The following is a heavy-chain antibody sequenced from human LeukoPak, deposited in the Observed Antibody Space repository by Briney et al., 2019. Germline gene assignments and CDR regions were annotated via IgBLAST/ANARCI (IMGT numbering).Heavy chain of an antibody. CDR1: GDSISSGDFH. Sequence: SETLSLTCTVSGDSISSGDFHWNWIRQHPGKGLAWVGSIYYSGSTHYNPSLKSRVAMSVDTSKSQFSLQLSSVTAADTAVYYCARAVLSDYYGSGSYYIYGYWGRGTLVTVSS. CDR3: ARAVLSDYYGSGSYYIYGY. D-gene: IGHD3-10*01. CDR2: IYYSGST. J-gene: IGHJ4*02. V-gene: IGHV4-31*03.